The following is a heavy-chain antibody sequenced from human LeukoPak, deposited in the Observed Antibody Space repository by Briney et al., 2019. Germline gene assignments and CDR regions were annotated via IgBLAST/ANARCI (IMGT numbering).Heavy chain of an antibody. CDR2: ITSDGSST. CDR3: ARSEYDFWSGYYPYYYYGMDV. J-gene: IGHJ6*02. D-gene: IGHD3-3*01. Sequence: GGSLRLSCAASGITFSPYWMHWVRQAPGKGLVWVSRITSDGSSTSYADSVKGRFTISRDNAKNTLYLQMNSLRAEDTAVYYCARSEYDFWSGYYPYYYYGMDVWGQGTTVTVSS. CDR1: GITFSPYW. V-gene: IGHV3-74*01.